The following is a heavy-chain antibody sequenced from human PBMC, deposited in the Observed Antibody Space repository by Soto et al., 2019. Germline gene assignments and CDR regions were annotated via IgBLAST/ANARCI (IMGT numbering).Heavy chain of an antibody. V-gene: IGHV4-59*01. CDR2: IYYSGGA. CDR1: GASMTSYY. Sequence: QVQLQESGPGLVKPSETLSLTCTVSGASMTSYYWTWIRQPPGKGLEWIGYIYYSGGANYNPSLKSRVTISLDTSKNQFSLKLNSVTTADTAVYYCATGLHFYATTDYWGQGSLVTVSS. CDR3: ATGLHFYATTDY. J-gene: IGHJ4*02. D-gene: IGHD2-2*01.